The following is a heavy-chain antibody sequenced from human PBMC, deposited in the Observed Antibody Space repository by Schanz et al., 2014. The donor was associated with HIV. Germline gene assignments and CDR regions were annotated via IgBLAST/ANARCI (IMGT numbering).Heavy chain of an antibody. Sequence: EVQLLESGGGLVQPGGSLRLSCAASGFTFSSYAMSWVRQAPGKELEWVSVLYTGDSTYYTDSVKGRFTISRDISKNTLYLQMNSLRAEDRAVYYCVRSGHQRSAPFDCWGQGALVSVSS. CDR2: LYTGDST. CDR3: VRSGHQRSAPFDC. CDR1: GFTFSSYA. D-gene: IGHD3-16*01. V-gene: IGHV3-23*03. J-gene: IGHJ4*02.